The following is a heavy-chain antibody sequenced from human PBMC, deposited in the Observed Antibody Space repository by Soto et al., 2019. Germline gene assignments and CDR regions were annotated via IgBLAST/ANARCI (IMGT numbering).Heavy chain of an antibody. D-gene: IGHD2-21*02. CDR2: IYPADSDT. CDR1: GYSFTSYW. J-gene: IGHJ6*02. Sequence: GESLKISCKGSGYSFTSYWIGWVRQMPGKGLEWMGIIYPADSDTRYSPSFQGQVTISADKSISTAYLQWSSLKASDTARYYCATAYCGGDCYVYYYGMDVWGQGTTVTVSS. V-gene: IGHV5-51*01. CDR3: ATAYCGGDCYVYYYGMDV.